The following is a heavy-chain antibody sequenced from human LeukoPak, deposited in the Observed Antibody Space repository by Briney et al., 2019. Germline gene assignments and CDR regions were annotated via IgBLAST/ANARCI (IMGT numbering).Heavy chain of an antibody. V-gene: IGHV1-46*01. J-gene: IGHJ6*03. Sequence: ASVKVSCKASGYTFTSYYMHWVRQAPGQGLEWMGIINPSGGSTSYAQKFQGRVTITADESTSTAYMELSSLRSEDTAVYYCARAGGLNIVGFYYYYYMDVWGKGTTVTVSS. CDR2: INPSGGST. CDR3: ARAGGLNIVGFYYYYYMDV. D-gene: IGHD1-26*01. CDR1: GYTFTSYY.